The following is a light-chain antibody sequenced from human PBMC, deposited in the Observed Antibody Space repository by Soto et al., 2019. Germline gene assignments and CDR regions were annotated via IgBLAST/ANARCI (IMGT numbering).Light chain of an antibody. CDR3: LLSYSGARV. CDR1: TGAVTSGHY. CDR2: DTS. J-gene: IGLJ3*02. V-gene: IGLV7-46*01. Sequence: QTVVTQEPSLTVSPGGTVTRTCGSSTGAVTSGHYPYWFQQKPGHAPRTLIYDTSNKHSWNPARFSGSLLGGKAALTLSGAQPEDEAEYYCLLSYSGARVFGGGTQLTVL.